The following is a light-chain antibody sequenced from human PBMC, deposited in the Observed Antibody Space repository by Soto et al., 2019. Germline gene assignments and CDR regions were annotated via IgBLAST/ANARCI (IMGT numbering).Light chain of an antibody. CDR3: QHYVTSPLT. V-gene: IGKV3-20*01. J-gene: IGKJ4*01. CDR2: AAS. CDR1: QSVSATY. Sequence: EFVLTQSPGTPSLSPGERATPSCRASQSVSATYLAWYQQKPGQAPRLLIYAASSRATGVPDRFSGSGSGTDFTLTISRLEPEDFAVYYCQHYVTSPLTFGGGTKVDIK.